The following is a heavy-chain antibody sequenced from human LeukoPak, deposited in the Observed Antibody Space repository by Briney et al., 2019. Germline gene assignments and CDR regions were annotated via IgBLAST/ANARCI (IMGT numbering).Heavy chain of an antibody. CDR1: GGSISSYY. V-gene: IGHV4-59*01. D-gene: IGHD6-19*01. CDR3: ASTRLGQWLVYYFDY. J-gene: IGHJ4*02. CDR2: IYYSGST. Sequence: KPSETLSLTCTVSGGSISSYYWSWIRQPPGKGLEWIGYIYYSGSTNYNPSLKSRVTISVDTSKNQFSLKLSSVTAADTAVYYCASTRLGQWLVYYFDYWGQGTLVTVSS.